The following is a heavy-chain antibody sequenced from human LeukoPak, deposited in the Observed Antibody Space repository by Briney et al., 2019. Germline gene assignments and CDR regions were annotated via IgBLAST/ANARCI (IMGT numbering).Heavy chain of an antibody. Sequence: SETLSLTCTVSGGSISSYYWSWIRQPPGKGLEWIGYIYYSGSTNYNPSLKSRVTISVDTSENQFSLKLSSVTAADTAVYYCARLQGYNRHLDYWGQGTLVTVSS. CDR3: ARLQGYNRHLDY. CDR1: GGSISSYY. D-gene: IGHD1-14*01. CDR2: IYYSGST. J-gene: IGHJ4*02. V-gene: IGHV4-59*08.